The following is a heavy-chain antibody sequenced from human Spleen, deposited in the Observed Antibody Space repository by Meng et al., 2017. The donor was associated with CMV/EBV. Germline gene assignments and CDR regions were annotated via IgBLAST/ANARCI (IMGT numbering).Heavy chain of an antibody. CDR2: INPKSGGT. CDR1: GYTFIGYD. J-gene: IGHJ3*02. CDR3: ATAKRGCSGTSCYTGDFFDI. V-gene: IGHV1-2*02. Sequence: ASVKVSCKASGYTFIGYDLHWVRQAPGQGLEWMGWINPKSGGTNYAQRFQGRVTMTRDTSINTVYMELRSLRSDDTAVYYCATAKRGCSGTSCYTGDFFDIWGQGTMVTVSS. D-gene: IGHD2-2*01.